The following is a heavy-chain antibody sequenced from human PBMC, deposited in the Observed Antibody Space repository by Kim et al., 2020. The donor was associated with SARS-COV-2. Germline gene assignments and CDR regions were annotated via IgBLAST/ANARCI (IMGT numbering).Heavy chain of an antibody. CDR1: GYTFTSYD. V-gene: IGHV1-8*01. CDR3: AREGITMVQGVIRYYYGMDV. CDR2: MNPNSGNT. J-gene: IGHJ6*04. Sequence: ASVKVSCKASGYTFTSYDINWVRQATGQGLEWMGWMNPNSGNTGYAQKFQGRVTMTRNTSISTAYMELSSLRSEDTAVYYCAREGITMVQGVIRYYYGMDVWGKGTTVTVSS. D-gene: IGHD3-10*01.